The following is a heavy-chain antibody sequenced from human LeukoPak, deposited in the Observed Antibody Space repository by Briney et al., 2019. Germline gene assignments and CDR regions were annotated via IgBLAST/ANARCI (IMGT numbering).Heavy chain of an antibody. J-gene: IGHJ4*02. Sequence: GGSLRLSCAASGFTFDNYAMSWVRQAPGKGLEWVSAISGSGSSTYYADSVKGRFTISRDNAKNSLYLQMNSLRAEDTALYYCAKDGGDYWGQGTLVTVSS. CDR2: ISGSGSST. CDR1: GFTFDNYA. V-gene: IGHV3-23*01. CDR3: AKDGGDY. D-gene: IGHD3-3*01.